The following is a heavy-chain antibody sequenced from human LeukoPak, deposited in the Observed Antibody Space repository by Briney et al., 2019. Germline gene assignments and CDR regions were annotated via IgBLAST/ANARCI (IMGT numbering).Heavy chain of an antibody. D-gene: IGHD5-24*01. CDR3: ARVMAPRNYYYGMDV. CDR2: INPSGGST. Sequence: GASVKVSCKASGYTFTSYYMHWVRQAPGQGLEWMGIINPSGGSTSYAQKFQGRVTMTRDTSTSTVYMELSSLRSEDTAVYYCARVMAPRNYYYGMDVRGQGTTVTVSS. J-gene: IGHJ6*02. CDR1: GYTFTSYY. V-gene: IGHV1-46*01.